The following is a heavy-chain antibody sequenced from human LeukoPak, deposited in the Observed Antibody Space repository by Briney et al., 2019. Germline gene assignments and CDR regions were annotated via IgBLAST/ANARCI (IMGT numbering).Heavy chain of an antibody. CDR1: GFTFSSYE. CDR3: AGERGGYGFY. D-gene: IGHD5-12*01. J-gene: IGHJ4*02. V-gene: IGHV3-48*03. CDR2: ISSSGSTL. Sequence: GGSLRLSCAGSGFTFSSYELNWVRQAPGKGLEWISYISSSGSTLYYADSVKGRFTISRDDAKNSLYLQMNSLRGDDTAVYYCAGERGGYGFYWGQGTLVTVSS.